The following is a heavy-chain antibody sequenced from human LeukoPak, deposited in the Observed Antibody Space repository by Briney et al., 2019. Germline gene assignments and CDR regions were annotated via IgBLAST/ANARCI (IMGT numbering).Heavy chain of an antibody. V-gene: IGHV1-69*05. CDR2: IIPIFDTG. D-gene: IGHD1-26*01. CDR3: ARVGSGGSYFDDAFDI. Sequence: ASGKLSCKASVGTFSSYAFSWVRQAPGHGLEWRGGIIPIFDTGNYAQKFQGRVTITTDESTSTAYMELSSLRSDDTAVYYCARVGSGGSYFDDAFDIWGQGTRVTVSS. J-gene: IGHJ3*02. CDR1: VGTFSSYA.